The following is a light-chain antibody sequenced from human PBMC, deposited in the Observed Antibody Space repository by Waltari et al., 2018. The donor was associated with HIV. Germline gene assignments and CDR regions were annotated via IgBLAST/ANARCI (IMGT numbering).Light chain of an antibody. V-gene: IGLV1-40*01. CDR1: SSNIGARFD. Sequence: QSVLTPPPSVSGAPGQTVTISCTGSSSNIGARFDVHWYQQIPGTAPKLLMYGNNRPSGVPDRFSGSKSGTSASLAITGLQAEDEADYYCQTYDSSLSGSVVFGGGTKLTVL. CDR2: GN. CDR3: QTYDSSLSGSVV. J-gene: IGLJ2*01.